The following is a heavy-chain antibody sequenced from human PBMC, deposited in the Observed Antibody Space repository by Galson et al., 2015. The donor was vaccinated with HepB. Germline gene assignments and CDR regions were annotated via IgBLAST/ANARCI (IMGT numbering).Heavy chain of an antibody. CDR2: IYWDDDK. CDR3: AQFNVTSGWRS. V-gene: IGHV2-5*02. J-gene: IGHJ5*02. CDR1: GFSLTTSGVG. Sequence: PALVKPTQTLTLTCTFSGFSLTTSGVGVGWIRQSPVKALECLALIYWDDDKRYSPSLKSSVTITKDTSKNQVVLTMTNMDPVDTATYYCAQFNVTSGWRSSGQGTLVPVSS. D-gene: IGHD6-19*01.